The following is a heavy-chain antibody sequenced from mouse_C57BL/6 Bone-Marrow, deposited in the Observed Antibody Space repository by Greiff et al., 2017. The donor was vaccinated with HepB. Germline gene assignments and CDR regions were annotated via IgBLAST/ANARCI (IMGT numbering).Heavy chain of an antibody. Sequence: QVQLQQPGAELVRPGTSVKLSCKASGYTFTSYWMHWVKQRPGQGLEWIGVIDPSDSYTNYNQKFKGKATLTVDTSSSPAYMQLSSLTSEDSAVYYCARRAYGYDWYFDVWGTGTTVTVSS. CDR2: IDPSDSYT. CDR3: ARRAYGYDWYFDV. D-gene: IGHD2-2*01. J-gene: IGHJ1*03. CDR1: GYTFTSYW. V-gene: IGHV1-59*01.